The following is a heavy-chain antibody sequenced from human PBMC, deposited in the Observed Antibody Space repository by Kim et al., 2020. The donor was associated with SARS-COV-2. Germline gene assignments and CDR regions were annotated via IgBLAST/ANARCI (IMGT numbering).Heavy chain of an antibody. D-gene: IGHD3-10*01. V-gene: IGHV3-30*18. J-gene: IGHJ3*02. CDR2: ISYDGSNK. CDR3: AKDEGSMVQGLLLTFDI. Sequence: GGSLRLSCAASGFTFSSYGMHWVRQAPGKGLEWVAVISYDGSNKYYADSVKGRFTISRDNSKNTLYLQMNSLRAEDTAVYYCAKDEGSMVQGLLLTFDIWGQGTMVTVSS. CDR1: GFTFSSYG.